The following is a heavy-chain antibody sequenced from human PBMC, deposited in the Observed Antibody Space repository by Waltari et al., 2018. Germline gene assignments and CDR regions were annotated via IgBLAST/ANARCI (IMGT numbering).Heavy chain of an antibody. CDR2: MNLNSGNT. D-gene: IGHD3-3*01. J-gene: IGHJ4*02. CDR1: GYTFTSYD. V-gene: IGHV1-8*01. Sequence: QVQLVQSGAEVKKPGASVKVSCKASGYTFTSYDINWVRQATGQGLEWMGWMNLNSGNTGYAQKCQGRVTMTRNTSISTAYMELSSLRSEDTAVYYCARGAGGYDFWSGYSQADYWGQGTLVTVSS. CDR3: ARGAGGYDFWSGYSQADY.